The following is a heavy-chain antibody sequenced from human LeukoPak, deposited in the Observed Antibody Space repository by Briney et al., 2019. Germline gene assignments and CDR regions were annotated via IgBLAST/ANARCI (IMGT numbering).Heavy chain of an antibody. CDR1: GFTFSSYW. CDR3: ARRAGGYSHPYDY. J-gene: IGHJ4*02. CDR2: IKQDGSEK. Sequence: GGSLRLSCAASGFTFSSYWMSWVRQAPGKGLEWVANIKQDGSEKYYVDSVKGRFTISRDNAKNSLYLQMNSLRAEDTAVYYCARRAGGYSHPYDYWGQGTLVTVSS. D-gene: IGHD4-23*01. V-gene: IGHV3-7*03.